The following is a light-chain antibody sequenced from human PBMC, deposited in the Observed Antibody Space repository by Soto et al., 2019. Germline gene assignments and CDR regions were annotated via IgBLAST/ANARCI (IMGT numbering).Light chain of an antibody. J-gene: IGLJ2*01. CDR2: EVN. CDR3: SSYTSSSTLVV. V-gene: IGLV2-14*02. Sequence: QSALTQPASVSGSPGQSITISCTGTSGDIGTYNLVSWYQQHPGRAPKLIIFEVNKRPSGVSNRFSASKSGNTASLAISGLQAEDEADYYCSSYTSSSTLVVFGGGTKLTVL. CDR1: SGDIGTYNL.